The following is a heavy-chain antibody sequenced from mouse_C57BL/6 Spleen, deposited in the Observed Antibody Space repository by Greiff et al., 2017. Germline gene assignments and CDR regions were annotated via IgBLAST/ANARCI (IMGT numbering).Heavy chain of an antibody. CDR2: IWGDGST. D-gene: IGHD1-1*01. J-gene: IGHJ3*01. CDR1: GFSLTSYG. CDR3: AKPEEHNYYGSREAWFAY. Sequence: VQGVESGPGLVAPSQSLSITCTVSGFSLTSYGVSWVRQPPGKGLEWLGVIWGDGSTNYHSDIISRLSISKDNSKSQVFLKLNSLQTDDTATYYCAKPEEHNYYGSREAWFAYWGQGTLVTVSA. V-gene: IGHV2-3*01.